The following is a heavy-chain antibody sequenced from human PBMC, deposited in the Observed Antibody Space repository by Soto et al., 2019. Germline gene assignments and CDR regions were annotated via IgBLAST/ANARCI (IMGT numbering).Heavy chain of an antibody. D-gene: IGHD3-10*01. CDR2: ISAGNGDT. CDR1: GYTFATYA. V-gene: IGHV1-3*01. J-gene: IGHJ6*02. Sequence: QVQLVQSGAEVKKPGASVKVSCKASGYTFATYAMHWVRQAPGQSLEWMGLISAGNGDTKYSQKFRGRVTITRDTSASTAYMELSSLRSEDTAVYYCARDRGAYFGSVRLDVWGQGTTVTVSS. CDR3: ARDRGAYFGSVRLDV.